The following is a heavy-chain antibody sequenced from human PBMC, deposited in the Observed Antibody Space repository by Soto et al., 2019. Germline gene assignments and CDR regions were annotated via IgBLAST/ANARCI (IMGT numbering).Heavy chain of an antibody. V-gene: IGHV4-31*03. Sequence: SETLSLTCTVSGGSISSGGYYWSWIRQHPGKGLEWIGYIYYSGSTYYNPSLKSRVTISVDTSKNQFSLKLSSVTAADTAVYYCARANPRSGISHHQIFEDVWGQGTTVTVSS. CDR1: GGSISSGGYY. J-gene: IGHJ6*02. CDR3: ARANPRSGISHHQIFEDV. CDR2: IYYSGST. D-gene: IGHD2-15*01.